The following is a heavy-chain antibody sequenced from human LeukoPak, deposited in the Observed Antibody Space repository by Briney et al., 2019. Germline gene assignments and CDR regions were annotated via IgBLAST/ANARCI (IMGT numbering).Heavy chain of an antibody. J-gene: IGHJ4*02. CDR2: IKQDGSEK. CDR3: ARDRTFAS. V-gene: IGHV3-7*01. Sequence: GGSLRLSCAASGFTFSSYWMTWVRQAPGRGLEWVASIKQDGSEKYYVDSVKGRFTISRDNAKNSLYLQMNSLRAEDTAVYYCARDRTFASWGQGALVTVSS. D-gene: IGHD3-16*01. CDR1: GFTFSSYW.